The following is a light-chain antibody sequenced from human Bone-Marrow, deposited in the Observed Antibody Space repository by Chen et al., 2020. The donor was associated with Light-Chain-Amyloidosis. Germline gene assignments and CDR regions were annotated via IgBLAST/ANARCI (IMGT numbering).Light chain of an antibody. V-gene: IGLV2-8*01. Sequence: SALTQPPSASGSPGQSVTLPCTGTSSDVGGYHYVSWYQQHPAKAPNLVIYEVSKRPSGVPDRFSGSKSGNTASLTVSGLQAEDEADYYCSSDEGSNKYVVFGGGTKLTVL. CDR3: SSDEGSNKYVV. CDR2: EVS. J-gene: IGLJ2*01. CDR1: SSDVGGYHY.